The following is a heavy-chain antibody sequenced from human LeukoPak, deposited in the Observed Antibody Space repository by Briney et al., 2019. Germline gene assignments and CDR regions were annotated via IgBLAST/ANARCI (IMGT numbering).Heavy chain of an antibody. D-gene: IGHD3-22*01. J-gene: IGHJ4*02. CDR2: ISSSGSTI. CDR1: GFTFSSYE. Sequence: GGSLRLSCAASGFTFSSYEMNWVRQAPGKGLEWVSYISSSGSTIYYADSVKGRFTTSRDTSKNTLYLQMNSLRAGDTAVYYCAKSYDSSGYYSYYFDYWGQGTLVTVSS. CDR3: AKSYDSSGYYSYYFDY. V-gene: IGHV3-48*03.